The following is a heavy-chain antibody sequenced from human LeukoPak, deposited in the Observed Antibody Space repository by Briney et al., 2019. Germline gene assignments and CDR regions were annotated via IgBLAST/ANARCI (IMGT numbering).Heavy chain of an antibody. CDR3: ARESYYYDSSGYSR. J-gene: IGHJ4*02. CDR1: GFTFSNAW. CDR2: IKQDGSEK. V-gene: IGHV3-7*01. D-gene: IGHD3-22*01. Sequence: GGSLRLSCATSGFTFSNAWMSWVRQAPGKGLEWVANIKQDGSEKYYVDSVKGRFTISRDNAKNSLYLQMNSLRAEDTAVYYCARESYYYDSSGYSRWGQGTLVTVSS.